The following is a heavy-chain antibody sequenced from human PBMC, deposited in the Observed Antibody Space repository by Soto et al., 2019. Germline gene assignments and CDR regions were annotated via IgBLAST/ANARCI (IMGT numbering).Heavy chain of an antibody. D-gene: IGHD6-19*01. CDR2: IYHSGGA. Sequence: VSGDSITSGGYYWSWLRQPPGKGLEWIGYIYHSGGASYNPSLASRVSISLDRSNNQCSLKLKSVTAADTAVYFCAGMPYTSGLRFDPWGPGTLVTVSS. V-gene: IGHV4-30-2*01. CDR1: GDSITSGGYY. J-gene: IGHJ5*02. CDR3: AGMPYTSGLRFDP.